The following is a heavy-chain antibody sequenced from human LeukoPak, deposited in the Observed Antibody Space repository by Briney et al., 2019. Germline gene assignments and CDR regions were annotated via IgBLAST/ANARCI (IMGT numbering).Heavy chain of an antibody. Sequence: PGGSLRLSCSASGFTFSSYAMHWVRQAPGKGLEYVSAISSNGGSTYYADSVKGRFTISRDNSKNTLYLQMSSLRAEDTAVYYCVKTPRLHPPLLGMDVWGQGTTVTVSS. J-gene: IGHJ6*02. CDR1: GFTFSSYA. V-gene: IGHV3-64D*09. CDR2: ISSNGGST. D-gene: IGHD2-21*01. CDR3: VKTPRLHPPLLGMDV.